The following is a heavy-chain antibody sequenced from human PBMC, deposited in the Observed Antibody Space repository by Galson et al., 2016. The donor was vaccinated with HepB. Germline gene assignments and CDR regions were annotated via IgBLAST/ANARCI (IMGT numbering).Heavy chain of an antibody. CDR3: ARIHLNALSGRPDAFDV. V-gene: IGHV2-26*02. CDR2: IFWNDEE. CDR1: GFSLSSARMG. J-gene: IGHJ3*01. Sequence: PALVKPTQTLTLTCTVSGFSLSSARMGVSWIRQPPGKALEWLAQIFWNDEESYSTSLKSRLTISKDTSKNQVVLSMTNADPVDTATYYCARIHLNALSGRPDAFDVWGQGTVVIVSS. D-gene: IGHD1-26*01.